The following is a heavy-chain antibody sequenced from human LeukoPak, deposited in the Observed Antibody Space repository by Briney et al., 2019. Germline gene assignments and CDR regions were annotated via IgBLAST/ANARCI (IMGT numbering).Heavy chain of an antibody. V-gene: IGHV3-7*03. Sequence: GGSLRLSCAASGFTFRVSWVRQAPGKGLEWVANIKQDGRDKYYVDSVKGRFTISRDNAKNSLYLQMNSLRAEDTAVYYCARVDGHAHWFDPWGQGTLVTVSS. J-gene: IGHJ5*02. CDR3: ARVDGHAHWFDP. CDR2: IKQDGRDK. CDR1: GFTFR.